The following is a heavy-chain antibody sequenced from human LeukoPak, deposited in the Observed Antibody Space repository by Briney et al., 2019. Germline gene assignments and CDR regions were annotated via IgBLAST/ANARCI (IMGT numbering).Heavy chain of an antibody. D-gene: IGHD3-3*01. J-gene: IGHJ4*02. CDR2: IYASGST. CDR1: GGSIRNLNYY. V-gene: IGHV4-61*02. CDR3: ARDPGDFWSGYFDY. Sequence: SETLSLTCTVSGGSIRNLNYYWSWIRQPAGKGLEWIGRIYASGSTNYNPSLKSRVTISVDTSKNQFSLKLSSVTAADTAVYYCARDPGDFWSGYFDYWGQGTLVTVSS.